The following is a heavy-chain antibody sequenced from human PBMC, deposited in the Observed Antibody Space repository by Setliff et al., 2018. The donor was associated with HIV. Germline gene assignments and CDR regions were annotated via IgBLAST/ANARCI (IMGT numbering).Heavy chain of an antibody. J-gene: IGHJ3*01. CDR2: VDYSGDA. CDR3: TRGPGGTVPKPVEAFDV. CDR1: GATIHYHY. Sequence: ETLSLTCSVSGATIHYHYWSWIRQPPGKGLEWSGYVDYSGDAEYNPSLQSRVTTSRDPSKNQVSLRLNSATAADTAVYYCTRGPGGTVPKPVEAFDVWGQGALVTVSS. D-gene: IGHD1-7*01. V-gene: IGHV4-59*11.